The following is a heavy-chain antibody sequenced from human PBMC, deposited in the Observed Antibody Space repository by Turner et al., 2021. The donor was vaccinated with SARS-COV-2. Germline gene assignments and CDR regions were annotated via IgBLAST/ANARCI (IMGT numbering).Heavy chain of an antibody. CDR3: ARDHYYGPLYY. Sequence: QVQLVQSGAEVKKPGSSVKVSCKASGCTFSRYAITWVRQAPGQGLEWMGGIIPILGIPNYAQKFHGRVTITADKSTSTAYMDLSSLRSEDTAVYYCARDHYYGPLYYWVQGTLVTVSS. J-gene: IGHJ4*02. CDR2: IIPILGIP. V-gene: IGHV1-69*10. D-gene: IGHD3-10*01. CDR1: GCTFSRYA.